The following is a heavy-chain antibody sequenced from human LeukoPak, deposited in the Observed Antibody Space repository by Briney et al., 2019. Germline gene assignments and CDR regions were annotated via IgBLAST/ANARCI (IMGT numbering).Heavy chain of an antibody. Sequence: ASVKVSCKASGYTFTSYGISWVRHAPGQGLEWMGWISAYNGNTNYAQKLQGRVTMTTDTSTSTAYMELRSLRSDDTAVYYCARVSLGAARTSYYYYYMDVWGKGTTVTVSS. V-gene: IGHV1-18*01. J-gene: IGHJ6*03. CDR2: ISAYNGNT. CDR1: GYTFTSYG. D-gene: IGHD1-1*01. CDR3: ARVSLGAARTSYYYYYMDV.